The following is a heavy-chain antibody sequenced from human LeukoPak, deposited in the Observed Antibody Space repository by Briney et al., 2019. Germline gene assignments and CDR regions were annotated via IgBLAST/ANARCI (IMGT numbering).Heavy chain of an antibody. CDR1: GFTFNDYY. V-gene: IGHV3-11*01. CDR3: ARDNGQTGPMSY. CDR2: ISTSDTTT. J-gene: IGHJ4*02. D-gene: IGHD7-27*01. Sequence: GGSLRLSCAASGFTFNDYYMSWIRRAPGKGLEWISYISTSDTTTLYADSVKGRFTISRDNAKSSLYLQMNSLRAEDTAVYYCARDNGQTGPMSYWGQGTLVTVSS.